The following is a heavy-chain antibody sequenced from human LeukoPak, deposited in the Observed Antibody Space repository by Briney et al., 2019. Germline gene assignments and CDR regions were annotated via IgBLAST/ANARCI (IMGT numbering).Heavy chain of an antibody. D-gene: IGHD2-2*01. CDR1: GGSISSGDYY. Sequence: PSETLSLTCTVSGGSISSGDYYWSWIRQPPGKGLEWIGYIYYSGSTYYNPSLKSRVTISVDTSKNQFSLKLTSVTAADTAVYYCARRYFVVLPAAVLDAFDVWGQGTVVTVS. CDR2: IYYSGST. J-gene: IGHJ3*01. CDR3: ARRYFVVLPAAVLDAFDV. V-gene: IGHV4-30-4*01.